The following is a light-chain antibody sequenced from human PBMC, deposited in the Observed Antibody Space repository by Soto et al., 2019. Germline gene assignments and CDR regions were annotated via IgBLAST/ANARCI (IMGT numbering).Light chain of an antibody. Sequence: VVMTQSPLSLSVTPGESASISCRSSESLQHSNGYNYLDWYLQKPGQSPQLLMYLASNRASGVPDRISGSGSGTDFILKISRVEAEDVGAYYCMQAVQTPYTFGQGTKLEIK. V-gene: IGKV2-28*01. CDR1: ESLQHSNGYNY. CDR3: MQAVQTPYT. J-gene: IGKJ2*01. CDR2: LAS.